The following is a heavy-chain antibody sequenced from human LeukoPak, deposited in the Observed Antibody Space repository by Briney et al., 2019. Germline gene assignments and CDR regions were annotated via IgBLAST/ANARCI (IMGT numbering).Heavy chain of an antibody. J-gene: IGHJ6*03. CDR2: IYCSGST. CDR3: ARIYCGGDCRGYYYHYYMDV. V-gene: IGHV4-59*08. Sequence: KPSETLSLTCTVSGGSISSYYWSWIRQPPGKGLEWIGYIYCSGSTNYNPSLKSRVTISVDTSKNQFSLKLSSVTAADTAVYYCARIYCGGDCRGYYYHYYMDVWGKGTTVTISS. D-gene: IGHD2-21*02. CDR1: GGSISSYY.